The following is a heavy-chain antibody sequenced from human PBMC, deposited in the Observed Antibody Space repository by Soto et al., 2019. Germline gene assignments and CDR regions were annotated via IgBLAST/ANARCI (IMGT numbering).Heavy chain of an antibody. D-gene: IGHD2-15*01. CDR3: ARSRRRDCSGGSCYYYYGMDV. J-gene: IGHJ6*02. CDR1: GFTVSSNY. V-gene: IGHV3-53*01. CDR2: IYSGGST. Sequence: SGGSLRLSCAASGFTVSSNYMSWVRQAPGKGLEWVSVIYSGGSTYYADSVKGRFTISRDNSKNTLYLQMNSLRAEDTAVYYCARSRRRDCSGGSCYYYYGMDVWGQGTTVTVSS.